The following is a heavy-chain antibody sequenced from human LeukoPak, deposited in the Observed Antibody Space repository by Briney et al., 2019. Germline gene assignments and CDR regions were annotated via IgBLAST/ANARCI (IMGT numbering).Heavy chain of an antibody. CDR1: GYTCTSYG. CDR2: ISAYNGNT. D-gene: IGHD2-2*01. J-gene: IGHJ3*02. V-gene: IGHV1-18*01. Sequence: GASVKVSCKASGYTCTSYGISWVRQATGQGLEWMGWISAYNGNTNYAQKLQGRVTMTTDTSTSTAYMELRSLRSDDTAVYYCARDGYNQLIVVVPAVAFDIWGQGTMVTVSS. CDR3: ARDGYNQLIVVVPAVAFDI.